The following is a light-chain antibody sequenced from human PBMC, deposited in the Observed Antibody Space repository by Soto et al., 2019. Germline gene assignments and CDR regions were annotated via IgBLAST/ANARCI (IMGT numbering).Light chain of an antibody. CDR2: EGS. V-gene: IGLV2-23*01. J-gene: IGLJ1*01. CDR3: CSYAGSSTHYV. Sequence: QSALTQPASVSGSPGQSITISCTGTSSDVRSYNLVSWYQQHPGKAPKLMIYEGSKRPSGVSNRLSGSKSGNTASLTISGLQAEHEADYYCCSYAGSSTHYVFGTGTKLPVL. CDR1: SSDVRSYNL.